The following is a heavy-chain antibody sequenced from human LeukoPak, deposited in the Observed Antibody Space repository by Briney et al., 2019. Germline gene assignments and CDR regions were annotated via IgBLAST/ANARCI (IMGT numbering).Heavy chain of an antibody. J-gene: IGHJ5*02. V-gene: IGHV4-34*01. Sequence: SETLSLTCAVYGGSFSGYYWSWIRQPPGKGLEWIGEINHSGSTNYNPSLKSRVTISVDTSKNQFSLKLSSVTAADTAVYYCATGRGVVAVPAAMKPRGWFDPWGQGTLVTVSS. CDR1: GGSFSGYY. CDR2: INHSGST. CDR3: ATGRGVVAVPAAMKPRGWFDP. D-gene: IGHD2-2*01.